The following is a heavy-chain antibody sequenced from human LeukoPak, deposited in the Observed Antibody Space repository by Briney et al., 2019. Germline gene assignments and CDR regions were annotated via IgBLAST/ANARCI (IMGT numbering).Heavy chain of an antibody. J-gene: IGHJ4*02. CDR3: ARGGLHYYDSSGFDY. Sequence: GGTLRLSCAASGFTFSRYAMLWLRQAPGKGLECVAVILYDGSNKYYEDSVKGRFTISRDNSKNTVYLQMNSLRAEDTAVYYCARGGLHYYDSSGFDYWGQGTLVTVSS. D-gene: IGHD3-22*01. CDR2: ILYDGSNK. CDR1: GFTFSRYA. V-gene: IGHV3-30-3*01.